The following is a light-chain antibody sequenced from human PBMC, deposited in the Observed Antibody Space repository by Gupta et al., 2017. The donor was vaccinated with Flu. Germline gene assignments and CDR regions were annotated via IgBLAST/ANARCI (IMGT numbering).Light chain of an antibody. CDR3: QVWDSSTEVV. Sequence: SYALTQPPSVSLALGQTATITCGGDKIVVKNVHWYQQKPGQAPAWVIYRDSSRPSGIPGRSYGSNWGNPDNTATLTISRVQAGDEADYYCQVWDSSTEVVFGGGTKLTVL. CDR1: KIVVKN. J-gene: IGLJ2*01. CDR2: RDS. V-gene: IGLV3-9*01.